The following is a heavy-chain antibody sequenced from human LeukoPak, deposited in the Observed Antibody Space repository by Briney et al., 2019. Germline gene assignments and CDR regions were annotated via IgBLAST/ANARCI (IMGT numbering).Heavy chain of an antibody. V-gene: IGHV3-23*01. CDR3: AKSVGATGAFDI. D-gene: IGHD1-26*01. J-gene: IGHJ3*02. Sequence: PGGSLRLSCAASRFTFSSYGMHWVRQAPGKGLEWVSAISGSGGSTYYADSVKGRFTISRDNSKNTLYLQMNSLRAEDTAVYYCAKSVGATGAFDIWGQGTMVTVSS. CDR1: RFTFSSYG. CDR2: ISGSGGST.